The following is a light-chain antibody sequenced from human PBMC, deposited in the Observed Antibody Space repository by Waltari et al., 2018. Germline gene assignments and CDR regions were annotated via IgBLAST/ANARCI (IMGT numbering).Light chain of an antibody. V-gene: IGLV2-23*02. Sequence: QSALTQPASVSGSPGQSITIYCTGTSSDVGSYNFVSWYQQHPGKAPKLIISEVTKRPSGVSNRFSGSKSGNTASLTISGLQADDEADYYCCSFASRIGVFGGGTKVTVL. CDR3: CSFASRIGV. CDR2: EVT. J-gene: IGLJ2*01. CDR1: SSDVGSYNF.